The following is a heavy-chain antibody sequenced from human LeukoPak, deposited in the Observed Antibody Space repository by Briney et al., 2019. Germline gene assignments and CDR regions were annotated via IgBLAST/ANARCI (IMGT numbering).Heavy chain of an antibody. Sequence: GGSLRLSCAASGFTFSNAWMSWVRQAPGKGLEWVGRIKSKTDGGTTDYAAPVKGRFTISRDDSKNTPYLQMNSLKTEDTAVYYCTGTYYYDSSGYYSRRYFDYWGQGTLVTVSS. CDR3: TGTYYYDSSGYYSRRYFDY. V-gene: IGHV3-15*01. D-gene: IGHD3-22*01. J-gene: IGHJ4*02. CDR2: IKSKTDGGTT. CDR1: GFTFSNAW.